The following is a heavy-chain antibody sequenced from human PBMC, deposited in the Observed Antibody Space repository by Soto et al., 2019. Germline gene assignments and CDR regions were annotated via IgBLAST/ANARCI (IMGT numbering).Heavy chain of an antibody. Sequence: EVQLVESGGGLVQPGESLRLSCAASGFTFSYDWMHRVRQAPGKGLVWVSRIHSDGSSTTYADSVKGRFTISRDNARNTVYLQMNSLRVEDTAVYYCARGDRGAFDIWGQGTVVTVSS. J-gene: IGHJ3*02. CDR2: IHSDGSST. CDR3: ARGDRGAFDI. CDR1: GFTFSYDW. D-gene: IGHD1-26*01. V-gene: IGHV3-74*01.